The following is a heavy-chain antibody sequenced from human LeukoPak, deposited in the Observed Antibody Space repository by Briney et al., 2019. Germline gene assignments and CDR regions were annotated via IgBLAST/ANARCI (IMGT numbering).Heavy chain of an antibody. CDR2: FDPEDGET. CDR3: ATDRGRWELLGGGDAYYFDY. V-gene: IGHV1-24*01. D-gene: IGHD1-26*01. CDR1: GYTLTELS. Sequence: ASVKVSCKVSGYTLTELSMHWVRQAPGKGLEWMGGFDPEDGETIYAQKFQGRVTMTEDTSTDTAYMELSSLRSEDTAVYYCATDRGRWELLGGGDAYYFDYWGQGTLVTVSS. J-gene: IGHJ4*02.